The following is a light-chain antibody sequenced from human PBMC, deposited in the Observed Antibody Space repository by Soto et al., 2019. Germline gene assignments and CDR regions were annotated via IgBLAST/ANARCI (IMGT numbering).Light chain of an antibody. J-gene: IGKJ4*01. CDR3: QQRSNWPPLT. CDR1: QSVSSY. V-gene: IGKV3-11*01. Sequence: EIVLTQSPATLSLSPGERATLSCRASQSVSSYLAWYQQKPGQAPRLLIYDASNRATGIPARFSGCASGTDFTLTNSSLEPEDFAVYYCQQRSNWPPLTFGGGTKVEIK. CDR2: DAS.